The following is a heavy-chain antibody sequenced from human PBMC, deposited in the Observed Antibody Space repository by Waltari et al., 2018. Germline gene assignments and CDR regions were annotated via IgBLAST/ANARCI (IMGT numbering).Heavy chain of an antibody. CDR2: INHSGST. CDR3: ARGREADYIWGSYRSGRWFDP. V-gene: IGHV4-34*01. D-gene: IGHD3-16*01. J-gene: IGHJ5*02. Sequence: QVQLQQWGAGLLKPSETLSLTCAVYGGSFSGYYWSWIRQPPGKGLEWIGEINHSGSTNYNPSLKSRVTISVDTSKNQFSLKLSSVTAADTAVYYCARGREADYIWGSYRSGRWFDPWGQGTLVTVSS. CDR1: GGSFSGYY.